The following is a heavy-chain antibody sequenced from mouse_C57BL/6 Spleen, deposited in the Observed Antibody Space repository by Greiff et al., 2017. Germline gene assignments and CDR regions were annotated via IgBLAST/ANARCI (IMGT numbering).Heavy chain of an antibody. CDR2: IYPGNSDT. V-gene: IGHV1-5*01. J-gene: IGHJ3*01. CDR3: TRWGDYDSSWFAD. CDR1: GYTFTSYW. D-gene: IGHD2-4*01. Sequence: EVQLQESGTVLARPGASVKMSCKTSGYTFTSYWMHWVKQRPGQGLEWIGAIYPGNSDTRYNQKFKGKAKLTAVTSASPAYMELSSLTNEDSAVYYCTRWGDYDSSWFADWGKGTLVTVSA.